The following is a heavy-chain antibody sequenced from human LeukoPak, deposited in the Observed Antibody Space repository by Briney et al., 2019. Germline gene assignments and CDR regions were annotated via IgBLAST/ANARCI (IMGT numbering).Heavy chain of an antibody. J-gene: IGHJ3*02. Sequence: GGSLRLSCAGSAFSFSSHGMNWVRQAPGKGLEWVSSISSSSSYIYYADSVKGRFTISRDNAKNSLYLQMNSLRAEDTAVYYCARDFVGRRWLQLNAFDIWGQGTMVTVSS. CDR2: ISSSSSYI. CDR3: ARDFVGRRWLQLNAFDI. V-gene: IGHV3-21*01. CDR1: AFSFSSHG. D-gene: IGHD5-24*01.